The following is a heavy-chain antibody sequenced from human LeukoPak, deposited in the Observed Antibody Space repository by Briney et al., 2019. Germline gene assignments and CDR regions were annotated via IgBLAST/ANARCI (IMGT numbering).Heavy chain of an antibody. CDR2: INPSGGNT. D-gene: IGHD2-21*02. Sequence: ASVKVSCKASGYTFTSYYMHWVRQAPGQGLEWMGIINPSGGNTNHAQKFQGRVTMTRDMSTSTVYMELSSLRFEDTAVYYCARGSAPHCGGDCYSEGDFDYWGQGTLVTVSS. J-gene: IGHJ4*02. CDR3: ARGSAPHCGGDCYSEGDFDY. V-gene: IGHV1-46*01. CDR1: GYTFTSYY.